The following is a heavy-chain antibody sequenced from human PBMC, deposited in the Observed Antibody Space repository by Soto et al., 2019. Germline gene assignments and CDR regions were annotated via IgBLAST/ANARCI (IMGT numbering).Heavy chain of an antibody. CDR1: GGSISSGDYY. D-gene: IGHD2-21*02. CDR3: TRGGDWSFDY. J-gene: IGHJ4*02. CDR2: IYYSGST. Sequence: SGTLSLTCTVSGGSISSGDYYWSWIRQPPGKGLEWIGYIYYSGSTYYNPSLKSRVTISVDTSKNQFSLKLSSVTAADTAVYYCTRGGDWSFDYWGQGTLVTVSS. V-gene: IGHV4-30-4*01.